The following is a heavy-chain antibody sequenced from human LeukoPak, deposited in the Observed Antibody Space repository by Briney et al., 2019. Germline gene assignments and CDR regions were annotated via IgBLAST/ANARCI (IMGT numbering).Heavy chain of an antibody. CDR2: ISDSGDIT. V-gene: IGHV3-23*01. CDR1: GFAFSSQA. J-gene: IGHJ4*02. CDR3: AKDARRSDGWYFFDH. Sequence: GGSLRLSCAASGFAFSSQAMGWVRQAPGKGLECVSVISDSGDITYYADSVKGRFTISRDNSKNTLYLQMISLRAEDTAVYYCAKDARRSDGWYFFDHWGQGTLVAVSS. D-gene: IGHD6-19*01.